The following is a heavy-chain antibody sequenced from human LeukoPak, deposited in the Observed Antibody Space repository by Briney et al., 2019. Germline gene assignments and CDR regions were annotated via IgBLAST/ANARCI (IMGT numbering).Heavy chain of an antibody. J-gene: IGHJ3*02. CDR1: GFTFSSYA. Sequence: GGSLRLSCAASGFTFSSYAMSWVRQAPGKGLEWVSAISGSGGSTYYADSVKGRFTISRDNSKNTLYLQMNSLRAEDTAVYYCARGGVLRYFDWFRRGNQDPDAFDIWGQGTMVTVSS. D-gene: IGHD3-9*01. CDR3: ARGGVLRYFDWFRRGNQDPDAFDI. V-gene: IGHV3-23*01. CDR2: ISGSGGST.